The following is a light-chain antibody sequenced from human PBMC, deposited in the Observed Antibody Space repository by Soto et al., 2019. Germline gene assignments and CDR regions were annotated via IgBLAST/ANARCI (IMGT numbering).Light chain of an antibody. CDR2: GNS. V-gene: IGLV1-40*01. CDR1: SSNIGAGYD. J-gene: IGLJ2*01. Sequence: QAVVTQPPSVSGAPGQRVTISCTGSSSNIGAGYDVHWYQQLPGTAPKLLIYGNSNRPSGVPDRFSGSKSGTSASLAITGLQAEEEADYYCQSDDSSLSGSVFGGGTKLTVL. CDR3: QSDDSSLSGSV.